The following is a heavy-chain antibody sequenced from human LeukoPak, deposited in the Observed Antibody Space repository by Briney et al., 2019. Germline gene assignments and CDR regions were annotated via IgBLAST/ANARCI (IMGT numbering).Heavy chain of an antibody. CDR2: IYYSGST. V-gene: IGHV4-4*02. CDR3: ARGPRQKLTIFGVVITKPLDY. CDR1: GFTFSNAW. J-gene: IGHJ4*02. Sequence: PGGSLRLSCAASGFTFSNAWMSWVRQAPGKGLEWIGSIYYSGSTYYNPSLKSRVTISVDTSKNQFSLKLSSVTAADTAVYYCARGPRQKLTIFGVVITKPLDYWGQGTLVTVSS. D-gene: IGHD3-3*01.